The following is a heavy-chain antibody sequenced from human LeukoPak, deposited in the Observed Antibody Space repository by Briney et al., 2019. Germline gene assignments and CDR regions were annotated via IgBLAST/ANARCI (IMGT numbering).Heavy chain of an antibody. J-gene: IGHJ5*02. CDR1: GFTFSSYG. CDR3: ARGVVVVVAATEDNWFDP. D-gene: IGHD2-15*01. Sequence: GGSLRLSCAASGFTFSSYGMHWVRQAPGKGLEWVAVIWYDGSNKYYADSVKGRFTFSRDNSKNTLYLQMNSLRAEDTAVYYCARGVVVVVAATEDNWFDPWGQGTLVTVSS. CDR2: IWYDGSNK. V-gene: IGHV3-33*01.